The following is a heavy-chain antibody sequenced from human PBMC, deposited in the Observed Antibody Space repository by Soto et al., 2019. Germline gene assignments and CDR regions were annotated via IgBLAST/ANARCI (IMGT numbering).Heavy chain of an antibody. Sequence: QVQLVQSGAEVKKPGSSVKVSCKASGGTFSSYAISWVRQAPGQGLEWMGGIIPIFGTANYAQKFQGRVAITVDESTSTAYMELSSLRSEDTAVYYCALLVDIVVVTACDIWGQGTMVTVSS. CDR3: ALLVDIVVVTACDI. CDR1: GGTFSSYA. CDR2: IIPIFGTA. J-gene: IGHJ3*02. V-gene: IGHV1-69*12. D-gene: IGHD2-21*02.